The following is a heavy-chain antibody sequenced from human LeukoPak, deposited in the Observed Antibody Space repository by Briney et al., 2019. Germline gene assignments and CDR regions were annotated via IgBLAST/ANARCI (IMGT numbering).Heavy chain of an antibody. D-gene: IGHD4-23*01. J-gene: IGHJ3*02. CDR1: GGSFSGYY. Sequence: SETLSLTCAVYGGSFSGYYWSWIRQPPGKGLEWIGEINHSGSTNYNPSLKSRVTISVDTSKNQFSLKLGSVTAADTAVYYCAREDYGGNGNAFDIWGQGTMVTVSS. CDR2: INHSGST. CDR3: AREDYGGNGNAFDI. V-gene: IGHV4-34*01.